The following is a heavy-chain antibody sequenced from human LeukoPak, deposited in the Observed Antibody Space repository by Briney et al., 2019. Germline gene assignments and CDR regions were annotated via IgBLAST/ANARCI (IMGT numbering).Heavy chain of an antibody. D-gene: IGHD3-10*01. CDR3: GSGSYYFDY. CDR2: IYYSGST. CDR1: GGSISSYY. Sequence: SETLSLTCTASGGSISSYYWSWIRQPPGKGLEWIGYIYYSGSTKYNPSLKSRVTISVDTSKNQFSLKLSSVTAADTAVYYCGSGSYYFDYWGQGTLVTVSS. J-gene: IGHJ4*02. V-gene: IGHV4-59*08.